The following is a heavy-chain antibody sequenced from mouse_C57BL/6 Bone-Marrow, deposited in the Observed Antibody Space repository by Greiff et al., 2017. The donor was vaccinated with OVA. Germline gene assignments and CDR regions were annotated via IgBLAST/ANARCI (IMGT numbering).Heavy chain of an antibody. CDR1: GYTFTDSY. Sequence: VQLQQSGPVLVKPGASVTMSCKASGYTFTDSYMNWVKQSHGKSLEWIGVINPYNGGTSYNQKFKGKATLTVDKSSSTAYMELNSLTSEDSAVYYCARKGLWDDYWGQGTTLTVSS. CDR2: INPYNGGT. J-gene: IGHJ2*01. D-gene: IGHD4-1*01. CDR3: ARKGLWDDY. V-gene: IGHV1-19*01.